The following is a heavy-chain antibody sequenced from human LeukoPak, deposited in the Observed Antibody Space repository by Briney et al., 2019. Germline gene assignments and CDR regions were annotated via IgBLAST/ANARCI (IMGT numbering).Heavy chain of an antibody. V-gene: IGHV4-59*01. CDR1: GGSINTYF. J-gene: IGHJ6*02. CDR2: IYYSGST. CDR3: ARVASGSYYYGMDI. Sequence: PSETLSLTCTVSGGSINTYFWSWIRQPPGKGLEWIGYIYYSGSTNYNPSLKSRVTISVDTSKNQFSLKLSSLTAADTAVYYCARVASGSYYYGMDIWGQGTTVTVSS.